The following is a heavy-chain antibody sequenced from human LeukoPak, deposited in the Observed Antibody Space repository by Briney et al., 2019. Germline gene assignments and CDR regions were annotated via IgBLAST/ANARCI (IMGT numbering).Heavy chain of an antibody. D-gene: IGHD2-2*02. CDR2: INHSGGT. CDR3: ARNPDCGSTSCYRGNWFDP. Sequence: SETLSLTCAVFGGSFSGYYWSWIRQPPGKGLEWIGEINHSGGTNYNPSLKSRVTISADTSKNQFSLKLSSATAADTTVYYCARNPDCGSTSCYRGNWFDPWGQGTLVTVSS. J-gene: IGHJ5*02. CDR1: GGSFSGYY. V-gene: IGHV4-34*01.